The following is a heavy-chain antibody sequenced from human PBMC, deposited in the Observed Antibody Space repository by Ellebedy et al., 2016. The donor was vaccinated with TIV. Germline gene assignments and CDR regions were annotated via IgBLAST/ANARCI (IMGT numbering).Heavy chain of an antibody. CDR3: ARVPSGYSNMWPSFDY. V-gene: IGHV1-46*01. Sequence: AASVKVSCKASGYTFTSYYIHWMRQAPGQGLEWMGIMNANDGDTTYAQKFQGRVIMTRDTSTPTVYMELTSLRFEDTAVYYCARVPSGYSNMWPSFDYWGQGSLVTVSS. J-gene: IGHJ4*02. CDR2: MNANDGDT. CDR1: GYTFTSYY. D-gene: IGHD6-13*01.